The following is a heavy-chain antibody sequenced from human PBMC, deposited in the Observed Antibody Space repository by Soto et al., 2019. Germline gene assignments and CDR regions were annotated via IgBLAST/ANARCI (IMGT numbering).Heavy chain of an antibody. CDR1: DGSMNSDSSY. D-gene: IGHD3-22*01. J-gene: IGHJ4*02. CDR2: INHSGST. V-gene: IGHV4-39*01. CDR3: ARLGGYASVGYYYLWDS. Sequence: SETLSLTCRVSDGSMNSDSSYWGWIRQPPGKGLEWIGVINHSGSTYHNLSLKGRVTMSVDASRNQFSLKLTPMTAADTAVYYCARLGGYASVGYYYLWDSWGQGTLVTVSS.